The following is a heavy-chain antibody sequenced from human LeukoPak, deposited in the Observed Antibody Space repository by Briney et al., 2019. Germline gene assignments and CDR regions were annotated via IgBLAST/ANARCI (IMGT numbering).Heavy chain of an antibody. CDR3: AKRIYYDSSGYAYFDY. V-gene: IGHV3-23*01. D-gene: IGHD3-22*01. CDR1: GFTFSSYA. Sequence: PGGSLRLSCAASGFTFSSYAMSWVRQAPGKGLEWVSAISGSGGSTYYADSVKGRFTISRDNSKNTLYLQMDSLRAEDTAVYYCAKRIYYDSSGYAYFDYWGQGTLVTVSS. J-gene: IGHJ4*02. CDR2: ISGSGGST.